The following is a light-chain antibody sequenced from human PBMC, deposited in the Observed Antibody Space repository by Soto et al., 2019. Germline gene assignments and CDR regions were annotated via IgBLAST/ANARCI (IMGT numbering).Light chain of an antibody. Sequence: QPVLTQPPSASGSPGSSVSISCTGTSSDVGGYNYVSWYQQHPGKAPKLMIYEVSKRPSGVPDRFSGSKSGNTASLTVSGLQAEDEADYYCSSYAGSNNLVFGGGTKLTVL. J-gene: IGLJ2*01. CDR3: SSYAGSNNLV. V-gene: IGLV2-8*01. CDR2: EVS. CDR1: SSDVGGYNY.